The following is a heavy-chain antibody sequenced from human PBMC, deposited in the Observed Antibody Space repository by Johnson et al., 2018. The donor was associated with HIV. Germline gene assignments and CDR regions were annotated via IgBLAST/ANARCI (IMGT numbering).Heavy chain of an antibody. D-gene: IGHD4-17*01. J-gene: IGHJ3*02. CDR1: GFTFDDYA. CDR3: AKDIVYGVYGSQGAFHI. CDR2: ISWNSGSI. Sequence: VRLVESGGGLEQPGRSLRLSCEASGFTFDDYAMHWVRQFPGKGLEWVSGISWNSGSIDYADSVKGRFSISRDNPKKSLYLQMNGLRPEDTGIYYCAKDIVYGVYGSQGAFHIWGRGTMVKVSS. V-gene: IGHV3-9*01.